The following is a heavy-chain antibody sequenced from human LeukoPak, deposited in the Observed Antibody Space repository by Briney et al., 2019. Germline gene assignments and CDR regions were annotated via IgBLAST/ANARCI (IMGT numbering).Heavy chain of an antibody. J-gene: IGHJ4*02. Sequence: PGGSLRLSCAASGFTFSSYSMNWVRQAPGKGLEWVSTISSSSSYIYYADSVKGRFTISRDNAKSSLYLQMNSLRAEDTAVYYCARGPGSWAFDYWGQGTLVTVSS. CDR2: ISSSSSYI. D-gene: IGHD6-13*01. CDR3: ARGPGSWAFDY. CDR1: GFTFSSYS. V-gene: IGHV3-21*01.